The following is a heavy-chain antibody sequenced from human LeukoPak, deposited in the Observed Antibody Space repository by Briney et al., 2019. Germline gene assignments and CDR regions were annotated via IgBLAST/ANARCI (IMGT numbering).Heavy chain of an antibody. V-gene: IGHV4-59*01. D-gene: IGHD1-26*01. CDR3: ARVGATSAFDI. Sequence: SETLSLTCTVSGGSISSYYWSWIRQPPGKGLEWIGYIYYSGSTNYNPSLKSRVTISVDTSKNQFSLKLSSVTAADTAVYYYARVGATSAFDIWGQGTMVTVSS. J-gene: IGHJ3*02. CDR2: IYYSGST. CDR1: GGSISSYY.